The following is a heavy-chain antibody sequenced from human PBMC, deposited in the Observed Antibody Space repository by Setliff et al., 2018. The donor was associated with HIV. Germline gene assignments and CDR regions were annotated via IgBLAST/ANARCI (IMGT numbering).Heavy chain of an antibody. CDR1: GFSFGNHW. CDR3: ARPYTVWVYGMDL. V-gene: IGHV3-74*01. CDR2: INSDGSIT. D-gene: IGHD2-8*01. J-gene: IGHJ6*02. Sequence: PGGSLRLSCGASGFSFGNHWMYWVRQAPGKGLVWVSRINSDGSITDYADSVKGRFTISRDNDKNTLYMQMNSLRAEDTAVYYCARPYTVWVYGMDLWGQGTTVTVSS.